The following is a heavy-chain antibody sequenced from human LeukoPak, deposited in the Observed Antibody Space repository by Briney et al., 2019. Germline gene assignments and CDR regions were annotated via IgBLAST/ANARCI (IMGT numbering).Heavy chain of an antibody. CDR2: ISSSSSYI. V-gene: IGHV3-21*01. Sequence: PGGSLRLSCAASGFTFSSYSMNWVRQAPGKGLEWVSSISSSSSYIYYADSVKGRFTISRDNAKNSLYLQMNSLRAEDTAVYYCARDGPALDSGYDSFDYWGQGTLVTISS. CDR1: GFTFSSYS. J-gene: IGHJ4*02. CDR3: ARDGPALDSGYDSFDY. D-gene: IGHD5-12*01.